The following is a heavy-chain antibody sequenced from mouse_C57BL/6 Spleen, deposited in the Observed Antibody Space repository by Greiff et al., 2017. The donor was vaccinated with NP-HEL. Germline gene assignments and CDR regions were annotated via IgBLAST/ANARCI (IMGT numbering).Heavy chain of an antibody. CDR1: GSTFTGYW. CDR3: AFITTGGYFDV. D-gene: IGHD1-1*01. Sequence: QVQLQQPGAELVRPGSSVKLSCKPSGSTFTGYWMHWLKQRPIQGLEWIGNFDPSVGETHSNQKFKDKATLTVDKSSSTAYMQLSSLTSEDSAVYYCAFITTGGYFDVWGTGTTVTVSS. J-gene: IGHJ1*03. V-gene: IGHV1-52*01. CDR2: FDPSVGET.